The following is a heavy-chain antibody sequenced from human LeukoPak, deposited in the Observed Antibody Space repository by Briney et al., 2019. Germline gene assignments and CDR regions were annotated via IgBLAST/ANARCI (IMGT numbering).Heavy chain of an antibody. CDR2: IAYDGSRA. CDR1: GFTFGGYG. Sequence: GRSLRLSCAGSGFTFGGYGMHWFRQTPGKGLEWVAVIAYDGSRAFYADSVKVRFTISRDNSKNTMSVQMDDLRAEDTAVYYCTRYNNDHFDYWGQGTLVTVSS. J-gene: IGHJ4*02. CDR3: TRYNNDHFDY. D-gene: IGHD1-14*01. V-gene: IGHV3-33*01.